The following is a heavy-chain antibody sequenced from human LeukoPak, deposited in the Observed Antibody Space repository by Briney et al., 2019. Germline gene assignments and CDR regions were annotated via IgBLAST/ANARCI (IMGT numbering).Heavy chain of an antibody. V-gene: IGHV1-69*01. Sequence: GSSVKVSCKASGGTFSSYAISWVRQAPGQGLEWMGGIIPIFGTANYAQKFQGRVTITADESTSTAYMELSSLRSQRPAVYYCARGRCSSTSCPGDNWFAPWGQGTLVTVSS. CDR3: ARGRCSSTSCPGDNWFAP. J-gene: IGHJ5*02. CDR2: IIPIFGTA. CDR1: GGTFSSYA. D-gene: IGHD2-2*01.